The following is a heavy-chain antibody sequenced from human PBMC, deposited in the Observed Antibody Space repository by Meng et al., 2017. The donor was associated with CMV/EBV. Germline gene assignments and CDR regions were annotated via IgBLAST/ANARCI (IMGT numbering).Heavy chain of an antibody. D-gene: IGHD3-22*01. CDR2: LYSGST. CDR1: CPHRNYWYY. V-gene: IGHV4-39*07. Sequence: PEPGPGLGEPSEALSLHCPCPWCPHRNYWYYLGRDPPAPREGAGVIWGYLYSGSTYYNPSLKSRVTISVDTSKNQFSLKLSSVTAADTAVYYCARGVVTMIVVYDPWGQGALVTVSS. J-gene: IGHJ5*02. CDR3: ARGVVTMIVVYDP.